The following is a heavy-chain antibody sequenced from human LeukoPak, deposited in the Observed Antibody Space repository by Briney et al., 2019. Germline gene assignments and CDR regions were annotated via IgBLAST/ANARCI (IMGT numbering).Heavy chain of an antibody. D-gene: IGHD3-22*01. CDR1: GGTFSSYA. J-gene: IGHJ3*02. CDR3: ARSLDYHDSSGHDAFDI. V-gene: IGHV1-2*04. CDR2: INPNSGDT. Sequence: ASVKVSCKASGGTFSSYAISWVRQAPGQGLEWMGWINPNSGDTNCAQKFQGWVTMTRDTSISTANMELSRLRSDDTAVYYCARSLDYHDSSGHDAFDIWGQGTMVTVSS.